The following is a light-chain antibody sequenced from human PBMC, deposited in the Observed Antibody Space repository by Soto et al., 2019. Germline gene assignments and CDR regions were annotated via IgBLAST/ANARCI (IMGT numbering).Light chain of an antibody. Sequence: EIVLTQSPATLSLSPGERATLSCRASQSVSSYLAWYQQKPGQAPRLLIYDASTRATGIPARFSGSGSGTEFTLTLSSLQSEDFAVYYCQQYNNWPPITFGQGTRLEIK. CDR2: DAS. CDR1: QSVSSY. V-gene: IGKV3-15*01. CDR3: QQYNNWPPIT. J-gene: IGKJ5*01.